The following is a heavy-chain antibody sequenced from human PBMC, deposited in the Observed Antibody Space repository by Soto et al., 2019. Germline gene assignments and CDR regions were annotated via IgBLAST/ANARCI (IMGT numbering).Heavy chain of an antibody. J-gene: IGHJ5*02. CDR2: IYSGGST. CDR1: GFTVSSNY. CDR3: AREPVTGTTRWFDP. D-gene: IGHD1-7*01. Sequence: GGSLRLSCAASGFTVSSNYMSWVRQAPGKGLEWVSVIYSGGSTYYADSVKGRFTISRDNSKNTLYLQMNSLRADDTAVYYCAREPVTGTTRWFDPWGQGTLVTVSS. V-gene: IGHV3-66*01.